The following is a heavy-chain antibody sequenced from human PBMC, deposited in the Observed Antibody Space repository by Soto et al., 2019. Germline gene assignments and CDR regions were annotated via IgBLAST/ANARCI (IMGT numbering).Heavy chain of an antibody. CDR2: ISYDGSNK. Sequence: SLRLSCASSGFTFSSYAMHWVRQAPGKGLEWVAVISYDGSNKYYADSVKGRFTISRDNSKNTLYLQMNSLRAEETAVYYCARAGTWSGYYTYYYYYCMDVWGPGTTLTVSS. D-gene: IGHD3-3*01. CDR1: GFTFSSYA. V-gene: IGHV3-30-3*01. J-gene: IGHJ6*02. CDR3: ARAGTWSGYYTYYYYYCMDV.